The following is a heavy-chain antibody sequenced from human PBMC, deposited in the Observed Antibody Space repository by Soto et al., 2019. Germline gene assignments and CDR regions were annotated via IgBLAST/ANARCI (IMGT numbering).Heavy chain of an antibody. CDR1: GFTFSIYA. J-gene: IGHJ6*02. V-gene: IGHV3-23*01. Sequence: GGSLRISCAASGFTFSIYAMSWVRHAPGKGLEWVSAISGSGGSTYYADSVKGRFTISRDNSKNTLYLQMNSLRAEDTAVYYCAGIVVVPAYYYYGMDVWGQGTTVTVSS. CDR3: AGIVVVPAYYYYGMDV. D-gene: IGHD2-2*01. CDR2: ISGSGGST.